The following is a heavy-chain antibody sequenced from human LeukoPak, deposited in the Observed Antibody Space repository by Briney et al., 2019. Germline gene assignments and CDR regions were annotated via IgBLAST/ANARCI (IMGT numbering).Heavy chain of an antibody. J-gene: IGHJ5*02. Sequence: PSETLSLTCTVSGGSISSGDYYWSWIRQPPGKGLEWIGYIYYSGSTCYNPSLKSRVTISVDTSKNQFSLKLSSVTAADTAVYYCARAGWRYYYDSSGKNWFDPWGQGTLVTVSS. CDR3: ARAGWRYYYDSSGKNWFDP. CDR1: GGSISSGDYY. D-gene: IGHD3-22*01. V-gene: IGHV4-30-4*01. CDR2: IYYSGST.